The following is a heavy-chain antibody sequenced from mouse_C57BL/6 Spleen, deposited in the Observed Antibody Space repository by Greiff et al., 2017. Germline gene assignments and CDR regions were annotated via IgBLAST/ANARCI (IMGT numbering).Heavy chain of an antibody. CDR2: ILPVSGST. CDR1: GYTFTGYW. J-gene: IGHJ4*01. V-gene: IGHV1-9*01. Sequence: QVQLKQSGAELMKPGASVKLSCKATGYTFTGYWIEWVKQRPGHGLEWIGEILPVSGSTNYNEKFKGKATFTADTSSNTAYMQPSSLTTEDSAIYYCARRGTVVATDAMDYWGQGTSVTVSS. D-gene: IGHD1-1*01. CDR3: ARRGTVVATDAMDY.